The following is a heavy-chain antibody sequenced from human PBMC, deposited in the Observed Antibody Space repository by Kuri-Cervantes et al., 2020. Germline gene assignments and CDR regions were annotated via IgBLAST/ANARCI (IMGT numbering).Heavy chain of an antibody. Sequence: GSLRLSCTVSGGSISSYYWTWIRQSPGQGLEWIGFLYYGGSTYYSPSLKSRVTISVDTSKDQFSLKLSSVTAADTAVYYCARHYSSSWYSPLDYWGQGTLVTVSS. V-gene: IGHV4-59*08. CDR1: GGSISSYY. CDR3: ARHYSSSWYSPLDY. D-gene: IGHD6-13*01. CDR2: LYYGGST. J-gene: IGHJ4*02.